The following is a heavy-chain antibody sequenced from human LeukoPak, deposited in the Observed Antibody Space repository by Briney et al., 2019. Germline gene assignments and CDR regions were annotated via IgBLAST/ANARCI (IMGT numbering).Heavy chain of an antibody. V-gene: IGHV5-10-1*01. CDR1: GYSFTSYW. CDR3: ARSEVIHVAAAADY. D-gene: IGHD6-13*01. J-gene: IGHJ4*02. CDR2: IDPSDSYT. Sequence: GESLKISCKGSGYSFTSYWFSWVRQIPGKGLERMGRIDPSDSYTNYSPSFQGHVTISADKSISTAYLQWSSLKASDTAMYYCARSEVIHVAAAADYWGQGTLVTVSS.